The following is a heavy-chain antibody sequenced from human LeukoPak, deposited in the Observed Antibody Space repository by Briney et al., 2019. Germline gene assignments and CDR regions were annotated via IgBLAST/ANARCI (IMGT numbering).Heavy chain of an antibody. CDR1: GFTFSSYA. Sequence: GGSLRLSCAPSGFTFSSYAMYWVRHAPGKGLEWVSGIFGSGGSTHYADSVKGRFTISRDNSKNTVYLQMNSLRAEDTAVYYCAKTTTGYSSGRFPGWPVDYWGKGTLVTVSS. CDR3: AKTTTGYSSGRFPGWPVDY. J-gene: IGHJ4*02. D-gene: IGHD6-19*01. V-gene: IGHV3-23*01. CDR2: IFGSGGST.